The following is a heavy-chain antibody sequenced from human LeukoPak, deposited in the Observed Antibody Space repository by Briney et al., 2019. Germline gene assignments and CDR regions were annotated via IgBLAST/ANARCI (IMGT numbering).Heavy chain of an antibody. CDR1: GGSISSGDYY. Sequence: PSQTLSLNCTVSGGSISSGDYYWRWIGQPPGKGLEWIAYIYYRGSTYYNPSLKSRVTISVDTSKNQFSLKLSSVTAADTAVYYCARAGCSGGSCYPDPYYFDYWGQGTLITVSS. CDR2: IYYRGST. V-gene: IGHV4-30-4*01. D-gene: IGHD2-15*01. CDR3: ARAGCSGGSCYPDPYYFDY. J-gene: IGHJ4*02.